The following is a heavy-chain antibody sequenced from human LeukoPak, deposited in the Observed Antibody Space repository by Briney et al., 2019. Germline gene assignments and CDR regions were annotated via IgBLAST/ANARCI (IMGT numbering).Heavy chain of an antibody. J-gene: IGHJ4*03. CDR1: GGSFSTYY. CDR2: INHRGDT. CDR3: ARGPTISESGYFDY. D-gene: IGHD5-24*01. Sequence: SETLSLTCAVYGGSFSTYYWSWIRQSPGKGLEWIAEINHRGDTNYNPSVKSRVTISVDTSKSQFSLKVSSLTAADTAVYYCARGPTISESGYFDYWGQGTLVTVSS. V-gene: IGHV4-34*01.